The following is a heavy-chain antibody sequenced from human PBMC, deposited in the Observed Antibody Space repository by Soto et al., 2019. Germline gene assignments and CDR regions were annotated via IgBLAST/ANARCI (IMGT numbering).Heavy chain of an antibody. J-gene: IGHJ4*02. CDR1: GGSISSGGYY. CDR2: IYYSGST. CDR3: ASRAAYSSGWYYFDY. V-gene: IGHV4-31*03. Sequence: SETLSLTCTFSGGSISSGGYYWSWIRQHPGKGLEWIGYIYYSGSTYYNPSLKSRVTISVDTSKNQFSLKLSSVTAADTAVYYCASRAAYSSGWYYFDYWGQGTLVTVSS. D-gene: IGHD6-19*01.